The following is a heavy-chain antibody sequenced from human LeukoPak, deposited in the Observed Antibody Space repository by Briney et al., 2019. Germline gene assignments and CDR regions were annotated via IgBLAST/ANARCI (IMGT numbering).Heavy chain of an antibody. D-gene: IGHD5-18*01. CDR3: ARGNIGILDY. CDR2: IFYSGST. Sequence: SETLSLTCTVSGGSISTSNYYWGWIRQPPGKGLEWIGNIFYSGSTYYSPSLRSRVTISLDTSKNQFSLKLSSVTAADTAVYYCARGNIGILDYWGQGTLVTVSS. CDR1: GGSISTSNYY. V-gene: IGHV4-39*07. J-gene: IGHJ4*02.